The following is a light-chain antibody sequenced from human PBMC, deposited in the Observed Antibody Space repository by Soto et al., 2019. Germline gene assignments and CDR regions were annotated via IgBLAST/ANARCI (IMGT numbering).Light chain of an antibody. Sequence: QSVLTQPPSVSGAPGQRVTISCTGSSSNIGAGYDVHWYQQLPGTAPKRLIYGNSNRPSGVPDRFSGSKSGTSASLAITGLQAEDEADFYCQSHDSSLSAYVFGTGTKLTVL. V-gene: IGLV1-40*01. CDR1: SSNIGAGYD. CDR2: GNS. J-gene: IGLJ1*01. CDR3: QSHDSSLSAYV.